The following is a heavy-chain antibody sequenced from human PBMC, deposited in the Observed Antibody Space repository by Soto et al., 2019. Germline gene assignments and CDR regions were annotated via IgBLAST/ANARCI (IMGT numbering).Heavy chain of an antibody. CDR3: ARDRPTMSSSYYYYGMDV. CDR1: GGTFSSYT. D-gene: IGHD6-6*01. J-gene: IGHJ6*02. V-gene: IGHV1-69*04. CDR2: IIPILGIA. Sequence: ASVKVSCKASGGTFSSYTISWVRQAPGQGLEWMGRIIPILGIANYAQKFQGRVTITADKSTSTAYMELSSLRSEDTAVYYCARDRPTMSSSYYYYGMDVWGQGTTVTVSS.